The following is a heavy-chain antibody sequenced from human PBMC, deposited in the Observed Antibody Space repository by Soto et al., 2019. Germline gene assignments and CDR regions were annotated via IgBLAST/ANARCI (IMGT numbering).Heavy chain of an antibody. V-gene: IGHV4-39*01. CDR1: GGSISSSSYY. Sequence: SETLSLTCTVSGGSISSSSYYWGWIRQPPGKGLEWIGIFFFSGSTYYNPSLKSRVTISVDTSKNHFSLKLSSVTAADTAVYYCARPSGGRVYYYGSGSYYNGDFDYWGQGTLVTVSS. D-gene: IGHD3-10*01. J-gene: IGHJ4*02. CDR3: ARPSGGRVYYYGSGSYYNGDFDY. CDR2: FFFSGST.